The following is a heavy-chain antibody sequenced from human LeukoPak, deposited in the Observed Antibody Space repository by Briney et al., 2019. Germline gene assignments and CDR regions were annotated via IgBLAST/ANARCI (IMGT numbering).Heavy chain of an antibody. Sequence: GGSLRLSCAASGFTVGSNYMSWVRQAPGKGLEWVSVIYRDGSTFYADSVKGRFTISRDNAKNSLYLQMNSLRAEDTAVYYCARELSAYYDYVWGSYRIENYFDYWGQGTLVTVSS. V-gene: IGHV3-53*01. D-gene: IGHD3-16*02. CDR2: IYRDGST. CDR1: GFTVGSNY. CDR3: ARELSAYYDYVWGSYRIENYFDY. J-gene: IGHJ4*02.